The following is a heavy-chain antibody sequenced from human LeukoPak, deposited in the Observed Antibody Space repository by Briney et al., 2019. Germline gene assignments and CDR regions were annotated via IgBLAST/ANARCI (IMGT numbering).Heavy chain of an antibody. CDR3: ARVGAMVL. CDR1: GYTFTGYY. J-gene: IGHJ4*02. V-gene: IGHV1-2*02. Sequence: ASVKVSCKASGYTFTGYYMHWVRPAPGQGLEWVGWINPNSGGTNYAQKFQGRVTMTRDKSISTAYMDLSSLTSDDTAVYYCARVGAMVLWGQGTQVTVSS. D-gene: IGHD5-18*01. CDR2: INPNSGGT.